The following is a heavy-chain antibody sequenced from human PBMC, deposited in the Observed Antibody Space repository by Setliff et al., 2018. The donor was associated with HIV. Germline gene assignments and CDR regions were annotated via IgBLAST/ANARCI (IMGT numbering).Heavy chain of an antibody. CDR1: GYRFIGHY. Sequence: ASVKVFCKTSGYRFIGHYLHWVRLAPGQGPEWVGWINPETGDPNYAQKFRGRVLMTRDTSITTAFLHVAKLTSDDTAIYYCATGIPSDLDYWGQGTLVTVSS. CDR3: ATGIPSDLDY. D-gene: IGHD2-21*01. J-gene: IGHJ4*01. CDR2: INPETGDP. V-gene: IGHV1-2*02.